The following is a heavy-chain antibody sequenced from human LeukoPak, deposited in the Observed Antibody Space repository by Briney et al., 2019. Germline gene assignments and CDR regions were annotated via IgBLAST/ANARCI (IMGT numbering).Heavy chain of an antibody. J-gene: IGHJ4*02. CDR3: ARAGTAARLGMGFDS. V-gene: IGHV3-48*03. D-gene: IGHD6-6*01. Sequence: GGSLRLSCAASGFTFSSYEMNWVRQAPGKGLEWVSYISSSGSTIYYADSVKGRFTISRDNAKSSLYLQMNSLRAEDTAIYYCARAGTAARLGMGFDSWGLGTLVTVSS. CDR1: GFTFSSYE. CDR2: ISSSGSTI.